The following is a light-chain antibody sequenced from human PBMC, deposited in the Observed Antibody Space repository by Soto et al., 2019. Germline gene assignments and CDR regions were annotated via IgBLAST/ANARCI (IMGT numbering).Light chain of an antibody. CDR1: QSISGY. CDR3: QQSSIRPPT. Sequence: DIQMTQSPSSLSASIGDSVTITCRASQSISGYLNWYQQKPGGAPKFLIYASSTLQSGVPSRFSGSGYGTDFTLTINNLQPEDFATYYCQQSSIRPPTFGQGPKVEVK. V-gene: IGKV1-39*01. J-gene: IGKJ1*01. CDR2: ASS.